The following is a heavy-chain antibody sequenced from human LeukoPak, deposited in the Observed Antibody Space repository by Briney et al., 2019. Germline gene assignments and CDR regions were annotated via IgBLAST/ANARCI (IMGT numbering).Heavy chain of an antibody. V-gene: IGHV1-2*02. J-gene: IGHJ5*02. CDR3: ARGAVLKVYAINEGNWFDP. D-gene: IGHD2-8*01. CDR1: GYTFTGYY. CDR2: INPNSGGT. Sequence: ASVKVSCKASGYTFTGYYMHWVRQAPGQGLEWMGWINPNSGGTNYAQKFQGRVTMTRDTSISTAYMELSRLRSDDTAVYYCARGAVLKVYAINEGNWFDPWGQGTLVTVSS.